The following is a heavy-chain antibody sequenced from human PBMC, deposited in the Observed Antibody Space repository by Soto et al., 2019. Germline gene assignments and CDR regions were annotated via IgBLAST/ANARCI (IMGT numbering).Heavy chain of an antibody. D-gene: IGHD5-12*01. CDR1: GGSISRADYY. Sequence: QVQLQESGPGLVKPSQTLSLTCSVSGGSISRADYYWNWIRQHPGKGLEWIGYFYYTGSTYYNPSLKGRVSISVDKSKNQFSLELHSVTAADTALYFCASTMSGAFEMWGQGTMVSVSS. J-gene: IGHJ3*02. CDR3: ASTMSGAFEM. V-gene: IGHV4-31*03. CDR2: FYYTGST.